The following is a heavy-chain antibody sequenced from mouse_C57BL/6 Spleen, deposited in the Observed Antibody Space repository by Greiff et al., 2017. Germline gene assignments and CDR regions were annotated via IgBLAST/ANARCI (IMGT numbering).Heavy chain of an antibody. V-gene: IGHV1-26*01. CDR1: GYTFTDYY. CDR3: ARGRLRRYAMDY. CDR2: INPNNGGT. J-gene: IGHJ4*01. D-gene: IGHD2-4*01. Sequence: VQLQQSGPELVKPGASVKISCKASGYTFTDYYMNWVKQSHGKSLEWIGDINPNNGGTSYNQKFKGKATLTVDKSSSTAYMELRSLTSEDSAVYYCARGRLRRYAMDYWGQGTSVTVSS.